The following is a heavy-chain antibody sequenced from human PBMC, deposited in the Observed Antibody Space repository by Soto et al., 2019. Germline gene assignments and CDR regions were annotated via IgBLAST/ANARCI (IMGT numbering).Heavy chain of an antibody. CDR3: ARAVNYYYGMDV. V-gene: IGHV1-69*05. CDR2: IIPIFGST. J-gene: IGHJ6*02. Sequence: SVKVSCKASGGTFSSYAISWVRQAPGQGLEWMGGIIPIFGSTYYADSVKGRFTISRDNSKNTLYLQMNSLRAEDTAVYYCARAVNYYYGMDVWGQGTTVTVSS. CDR1: GGTFSSYA.